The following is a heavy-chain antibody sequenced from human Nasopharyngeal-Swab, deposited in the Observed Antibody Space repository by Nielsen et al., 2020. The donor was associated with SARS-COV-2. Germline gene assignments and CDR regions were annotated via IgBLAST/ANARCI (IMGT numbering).Heavy chain of an antibody. J-gene: IGHJ6*02. CDR1: GFTFSSYA. D-gene: IGHD6-13*01. CDR3: AKHRKGIAAAGGMDV. CDR2: ISGSGGST. V-gene: IGHV3-23*01. Sequence: ESLKISCAASGFTFSSYAMSWVRQAPGKGLEWVSAISGSGGSTYYADSVKGRFTISRDNSKNTLYLQMSSLRAEDTAIYYCAKHRKGIAAAGGMDVWGQGTTVTVSS.